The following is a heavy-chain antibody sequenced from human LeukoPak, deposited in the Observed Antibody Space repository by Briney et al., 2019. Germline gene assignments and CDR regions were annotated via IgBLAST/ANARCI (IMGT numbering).Heavy chain of an antibody. V-gene: IGHV4-31*03. CDR2: IYYSGST. Sequence: SQTLSLTCTVSGGSISSGGYYWSWIRQHPGKGLEWIGYIYYSGSTYYNPSLKSRVTISVDTSKNQFSLKLSSVTAADTAVYYCAGDHPYYDFWSGYYPGLAFDIWGQGTMVTVSS. J-gene: IGHJ3*02. D-gene: IGHD3-3*01. CDR1: GGSISSGGYY. CDR3: AGDHPYYDFWSGYYPGLAFDI.